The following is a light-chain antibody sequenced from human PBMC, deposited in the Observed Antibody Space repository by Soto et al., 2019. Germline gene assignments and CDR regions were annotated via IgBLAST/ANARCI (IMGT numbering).Light chain of an antibody. CDR2: GNN. Sequence: QSVLTQPPSVSGSPGQRVTISCSGTSSNIGAGYDVSWYHQLPGTAPKLLIFGNNNRPSGVPARFSASRSGTSASLAITWRQADDEADYYCQYFDTNLRAAVFGGGTKLTVL. J-gene: IGLJ3*02. CDR3: QYFDTNLRAAV. CDR1: SSNIGAGYD. V-gene: IGLV1-40*01.